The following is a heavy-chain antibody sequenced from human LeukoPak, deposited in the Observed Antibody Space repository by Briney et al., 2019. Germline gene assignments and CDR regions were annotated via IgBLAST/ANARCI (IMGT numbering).Heavy chain of an antibody. D-gene: IGHD5-18*01. CDR2: MNPNSGNT. V-gene: IGHV1-8*01. J-gene: IGHJ6*03. CDR3: ARAVWNSYGYYMDV. Sequence: GASVKVSCKASGYTFSSYDINWVRQATGQGLEWMGWMNPNSGNTGHAQKSQGRVTMTRNTSISTAYMELSSLRSEDTAVYYCARAVWNSYGYYMDVWGKGTTVTISS. CDR1: GYTFSSYD.